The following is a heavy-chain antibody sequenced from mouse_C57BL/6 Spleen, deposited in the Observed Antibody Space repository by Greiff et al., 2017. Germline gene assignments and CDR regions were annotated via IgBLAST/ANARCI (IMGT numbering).Heavy chain of an antibody. Sequence: QVQLQQPGAELVMPGASVKLSCKASGYTFTSYWMPWVKQRPGQGLEWIGEIDPSDSYTNYNQKFKGKSTLTVDKSSSTAYMQLSSLTSEDSAVYYCAREVYSDDRAYYFDYWGQGTTLTVSS. J-gene: IGHJ2*01. CDR3: AREVYSDDRAYYFDY. CDR2: IDPSDSYT. V-gene: IGHV1-69*01. D-gene: IGHD2-12*01. CDR1: GYTFTSYW.